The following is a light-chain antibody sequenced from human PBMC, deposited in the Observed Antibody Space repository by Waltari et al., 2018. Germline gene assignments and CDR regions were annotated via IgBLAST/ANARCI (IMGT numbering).Light chain of an antibody. Sequence: QSALTQPASVSGSPGQSITISCTGTSSDVGNYNYVSWYQQHPGKAPKLMIHEVNNRPAGVPNLFAWSKSGDTASLTISGLQGEDEADYYCSSYSSISFLVFGSGTTVTVL. CDR2: EVN. V-gene: IGLV2-14*01. CDR1: SSDVGNYNY. J-gene: IGLJ1*01. CDR3: SSYSSISFLV.